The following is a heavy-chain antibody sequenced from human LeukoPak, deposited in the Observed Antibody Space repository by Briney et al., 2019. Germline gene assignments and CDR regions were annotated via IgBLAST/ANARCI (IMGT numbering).Heavy chain of an antibody. D-gene: IGHD3-10*01. Sequence: GGSLRLPCAASGFTFSTYWMTWVRQAPGKGLEWVANMNQDGSEKYYVDSVKGRFTISRDNAKNSLYLQMNNLRAEDTAVYYCARGVYYINYWGQGTLVTVSS. CDR2: MNQDGSEK. J-gene: IGHJ4*02. CDR3: ARGVYYINY. CDR1: GFTFSTYW. V-gene: IGHV3-7*01.